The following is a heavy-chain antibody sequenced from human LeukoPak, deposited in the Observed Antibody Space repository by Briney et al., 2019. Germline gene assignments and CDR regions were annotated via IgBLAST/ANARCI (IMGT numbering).Heavy chain of an antibody. Sequence: GGSLRLSCAAPGFTFSSYSMNWVRQAPGKGLEWVSSISSSSSYIYYADSVKGRFTISRDNAKNSLYLQMNSLRAEDTAVYYCARDMDYGDYVSPFDYWGQGTLVTVSS. V-gene: IGHV3-21*01. CDR2: ISSSSSYI. CDR1: GFTFSSYS. D-gene: IGHD4-17*01. J-gene: IGHJ4*02. CDR3: ARDMDYGDYVSPFDY.